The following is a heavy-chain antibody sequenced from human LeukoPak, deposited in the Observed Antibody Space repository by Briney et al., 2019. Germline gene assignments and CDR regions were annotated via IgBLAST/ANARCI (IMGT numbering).Heavy chain of an antibody. CDR1: GFTFSSYA. CDR2: ISGSGGST. D-gene: IGHD6-19*01. CDR3: ARGKGIAVSSFDY. J-gene: IGHJ4*02. V-gene: IGHV3-23*01. Sequence: GASLRLSGAASGFTFSSYAMSWVRQAPGKGLEWVSAISGSGGSTYYADSVKGRCTISRDNSKNTLSLQMNSLRAEDTALYYCARGKGIAVSSFDYWGQGTLVTVSS.